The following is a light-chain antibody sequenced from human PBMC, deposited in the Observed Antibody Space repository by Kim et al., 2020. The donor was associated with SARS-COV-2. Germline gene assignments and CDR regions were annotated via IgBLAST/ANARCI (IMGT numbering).Light chain of an antibody. CDR3: NSRDSSGYHVV. J-gene: IGLJ2*01. CDR2: GKN. Sequence: ALGQTVRITCQGDSLGSYYATCYHQKPGQAPELLIYGKNNRSSGIPDRFSGSNSGNTASLTITGTQAEDEADYYCNSRDSSGYHVVFGGGTQLTVL. V-gene: IGLV3-19*01. CDR1: SLGSYY.